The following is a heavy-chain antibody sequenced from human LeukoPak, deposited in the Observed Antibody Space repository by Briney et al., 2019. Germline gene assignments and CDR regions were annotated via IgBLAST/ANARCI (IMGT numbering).Heavy chain of an antibody. V-gene: IGHV3-23*01. CDR3: YMNVVVAEYYFDY. CDR1: GFTFSSYA. J-gene: IGHJ4*02. D-gene: IGHD2-15*01. CDR2: ISGGGGST. Sequence: GGSLRLSCAASGFTFSSYAMSWVRQAPGKGLEWVSAISGGGGSTNYADSVKGRFTISRDNSKNTLYLQMNSLRAEDTAVYYCYMNVVVAEYYFDYWGQGTLVTVSS.